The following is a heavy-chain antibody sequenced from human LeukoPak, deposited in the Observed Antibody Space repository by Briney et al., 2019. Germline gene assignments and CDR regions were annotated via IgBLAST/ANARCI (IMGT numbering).Heavy chain of an antibody. CDR2: INSDGSST. D-gene: IGHD4-11*01. J-gene: IGHJ4*02. CDR1: GFTFSDYY. V-gene: IGHV3-74*01. Sequence: GGSLRLSCAASGFTFSDYYMSWVRQAPGKGLVWVSRINSDGSSTSYADSVKGRFTISRDNAKNTLYLQMNSLRAEDTAVYYCARAAHPPYSNYPLDYWGQGTLVTVSS. CDR3: ARAAHPPYSNYPLDY.